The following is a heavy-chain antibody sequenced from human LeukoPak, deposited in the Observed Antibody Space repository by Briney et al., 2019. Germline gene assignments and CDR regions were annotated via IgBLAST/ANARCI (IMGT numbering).Heavy chain of an antibody. V-gene: IGHV4-34*01. Sequence: SETLSLTCAVYGGSFSGYYWSWIRQPPGKGLEWIGEINHSGSTSYNPSLKSRVTISVDTSKNQFSLKLSSVTAADTAVYYCASQRAYSSSVDYWGQGTLVTVSS. D-gene: IGHD6-6*01. CDR3: ASQRAYSSSVDY. CDR2: INHSGST. CDR1: GGSFSGYY. J-gene: IGHJ4*02.